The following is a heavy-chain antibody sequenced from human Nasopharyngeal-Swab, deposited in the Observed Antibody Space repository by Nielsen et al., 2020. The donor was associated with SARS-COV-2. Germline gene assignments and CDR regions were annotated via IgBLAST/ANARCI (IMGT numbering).Heavy chain of an antibody. V-gene: IGHV4-59*11. CDR3: AKEGATGWFDP. Sequence: GSLRLSCTVSGVSITSQYWSWLRQPPGKGLEWIGNISHNSGTSYNPSLKSRVTMFMDTSKNQFSLRLRSVTAADTAVYYCAKEGATGWFDPWGQGTLVTVSS. J-gene: IGHJ5*02. CDR2: ISHNSGT. CDR1: GVSITSQY.